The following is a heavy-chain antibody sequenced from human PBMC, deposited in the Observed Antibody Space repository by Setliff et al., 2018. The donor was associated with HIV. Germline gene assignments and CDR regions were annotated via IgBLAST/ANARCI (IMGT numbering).Heavy chain of an antibody. Sequence: GGSLRLSCAASGFTFNKYAMSWVRQAPGKGLEWVSAISGRGDNTYYADSVKGRFTISRDNSKDTMFLQMNSVRAEDTAVYYCAKDGEYYDSSGFSYWGQGTLVTVSS. CDR1: GFTFNKYA. CDR3: AKDGEYYDSSGFSY. V-gene: IGHV3-23*01. J-gene: IGHJ4*02. D-gene: IGHD3-22*01. CDR2: ISGRGDNT.